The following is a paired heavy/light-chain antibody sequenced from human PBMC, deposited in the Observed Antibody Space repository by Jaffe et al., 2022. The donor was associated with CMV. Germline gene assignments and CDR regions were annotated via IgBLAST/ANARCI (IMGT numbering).Heavy chain of an antibody. CDR2: ISGSGGLT. V-gene: IGHV3-23*04. CDR1: GFTFNNYA. CDR3: AKSRQLVAHDAFDI. Sequence: EGQLVESGGGLIQPGGSLRLSCEASGFTFNNYAMAWVRQAPGKGLEWVSSISGSGGLTHYADSVKGRFTITRDNSKSTLFLQMNTLRAEDTAVYYCAKSRQLVAHDAFDIWGQGTLVTVSS. J-gene: IGHJ3*02. D-gene: IGHD2-15*01.
Light chain of an antibody. V-gene: IGLV3-1*01. CDR3: QTWDGSTVV. CDR2: QDS. J-gene: IGLJ2*01. CDR1: KLGDKN. Sequence: SYGLTQPLSVSVSPGQTASITCSGDKLGDKNVYWYQQRPGQSPVLVIYQDSKRPSGIPERFSGSNSGNTATLTISGTQAMDEADFYCQTWDGSTVVFGGGTKLTVL.